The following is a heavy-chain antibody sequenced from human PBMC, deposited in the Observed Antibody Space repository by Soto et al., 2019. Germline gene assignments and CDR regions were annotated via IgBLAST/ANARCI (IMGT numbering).Heavy chain of an antibody. CDR3: AREESWNRNWFDP. CDR2: INPNSGGT. D-gene: IGHD1-1*01. Sequence: GASVKVSCKASGYTFTGYYMHWVRQAPGQGLEWMGWINPNSGGTNYAQKFQGRVTMTRDTSISTAYMELSRLRSDDTAVYYCAREESWNRNWFDPWGPGTMVTVYS. CDR1: GYTFTGYY. J-gene: IGHJ5*02. V-gene: IGHV1-2*02.